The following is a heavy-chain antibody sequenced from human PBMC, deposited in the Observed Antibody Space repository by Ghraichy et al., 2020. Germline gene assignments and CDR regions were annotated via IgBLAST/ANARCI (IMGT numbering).Heavy chain of an antibody. J-gene: IGHJ4*02. V-gene: IGHV3-48*01. CDR3: ARDPDTNSGWSYELYFEY. Sequence: GGSLRLSCAASGFTFSSYSMNWVRQAPGKGLEWVSYISCSSSTIYYADSVKGRFTISRDNAKNSLYLQMNSLRAEDTAVYYCARDPDTNSGWSYELYFEYWGQGTLVTVSS. CDR1: GFTFSSYS. CDR2: ISCSSSTI. D-gene: IGHD6-19*01.